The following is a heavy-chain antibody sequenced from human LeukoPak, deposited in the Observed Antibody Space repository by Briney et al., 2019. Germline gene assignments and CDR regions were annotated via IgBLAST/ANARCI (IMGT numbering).Heavy chain of an antibody. J-gene: IGHJ4*02. CDR1: GGSISSYY. Sequence: PSETLSLTCTVSGGSISSYYWSWIRQPPGKGLEWIGYIYYSGSTNYNPSLKSRVTISVDTSKNQFSLKLSSVTAADTAVYYCARELRGPCDYWGQGTLVTVSS. D-gene: IGHD4-17*01. CDR3: ARELRGPCDY. CDR2: IYYSGST. V-gene: IGHV4-59*12.